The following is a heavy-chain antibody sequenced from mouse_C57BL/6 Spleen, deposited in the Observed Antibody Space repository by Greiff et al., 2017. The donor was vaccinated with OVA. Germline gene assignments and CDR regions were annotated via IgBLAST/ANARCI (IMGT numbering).Heavy chain of an antibody. J-gene: IGHJ2*01. Sequence: EVKLVESGGGLVKPGGSLKLSCAASGFTFSSYAMSWVRQTPEKRLEWVATISDGGSYTYYPDNVKGRFTISRDNAKNNLYLQMSHLKSEDTAMYYCARDGDSNYDYFDYWGQGTTLTVSS. D-gene: IGHD2-5*01. CDR2: ISDGGSYT. CDR3: ARDGDSNYDYFDY. V-gene: IGHV5-4*01. CDR1: GFTFSSYA.